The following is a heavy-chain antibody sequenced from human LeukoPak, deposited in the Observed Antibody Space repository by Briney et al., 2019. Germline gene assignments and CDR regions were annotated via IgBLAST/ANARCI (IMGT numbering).Heavy chain of an antibody. CDR3: ARGPLGITEYYFDY. J-gene: IGHJ4*02. V-gene: IGHV1-3*03. D-gene: IGHD1-20*01. CDR1: GYTFTSYA. CDR2: INAGNGNT. Sequence: ASVKVSCKASGYTFTSYAMHWVRQTPGQRLEWMGWINAGNGNTKYSQEFQGRVTITRDTSASTAYMELSSLRSEDMAVYYCARGPLGITEYYFDYWGQGTLVTVSS.